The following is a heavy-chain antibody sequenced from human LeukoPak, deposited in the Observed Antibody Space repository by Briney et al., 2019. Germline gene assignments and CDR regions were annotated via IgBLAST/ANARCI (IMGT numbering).Heavy chain of an antibody. Sequence: ASVKVSCKVSGYTLTELSMHWVRQAPGKGLEWMGGFDPEDGETIYAQKFQGRVTMTEDTSTDTAYMELSSLRSEDTAVCYCATDALMITFGGPRDPTLYYYYGMDVWGQGTTVTVSS. CDR2: FDPEDGET. J-gene: IGHJ6*02. V-gene: IGHV1-24*01. D-gene: IGHD3-16*01. CDR3: ATDALMITFGGPRDPTLYYYYGMDV. CDR1: GYTLTELS.